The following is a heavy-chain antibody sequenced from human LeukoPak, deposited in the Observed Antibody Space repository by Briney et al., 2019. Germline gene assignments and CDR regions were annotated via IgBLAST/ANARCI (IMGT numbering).Heavy chain of an antibody. CDR2: ISGSGGST. Sequence: GGSLRLSCAASGFTFSSYAMSWVRQAPGKGLEWVSAISGSGGSTYYADSVKGRFIISRDNSKNTLYLQMNSLRAEATAVYYCAKDRIVGATKPQYFQHWGQGTLVTVSS. V-gene: IGHV3-23*01. CDR1: GFTFSSYA. D-gene: IGHD1-26*01. J-gene: IGHJ1*01. CDR3: AKDRIVGATKPQYFQH.